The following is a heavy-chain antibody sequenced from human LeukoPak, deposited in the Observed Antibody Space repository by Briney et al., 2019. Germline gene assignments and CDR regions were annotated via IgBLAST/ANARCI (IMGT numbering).Heavy chain of an antibody. CDR2: INKDGSPD. CDR1: GFTFSTYS. J-gene: IGHJ4*02. Sequence: GGSLRLSCAASGFTFSTYSMSWVRQAPGKGLDWVASINKDGSPDYYVDSVRGRFTISRDNAKNSLYLQVNSLRVDDTAVYYCVRLFGGVTTFDYWGQGTLVTVSS. V-gene: IGHV3-7*01. D-gene: IGHD4-17*01. CDR3: VRLFGGVTTFDY.